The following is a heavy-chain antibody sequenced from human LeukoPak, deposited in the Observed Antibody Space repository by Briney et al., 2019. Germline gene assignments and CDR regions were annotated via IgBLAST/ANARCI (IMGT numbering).Heavy chain of an antibody. Sequence: SVKVSCKPSGGRFTRYAISWVRQAPGQGQGGGGGITTNFGRAKYEQKFQGRGTINTDKTKSKAYMDMRRLRSEDTGVEYCERWGYDFWSVYPYYYYYIDVWGKGTTVTVSS. CDR3: ERWGYDFWSVYPYYYYYIDV. V-gene: IGHV1-69*05. CDR2: ITTNFGRA. D-gene: IGHD3-3*01. CDR1: GGRFTRYA. J-gene: IGHJ6*03.